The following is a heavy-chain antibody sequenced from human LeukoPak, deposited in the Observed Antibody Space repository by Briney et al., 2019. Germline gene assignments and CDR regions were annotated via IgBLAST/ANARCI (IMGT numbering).Heavy chain of an antibody. D-gene: IGHD3-10*01. CDR2: IWYGGSNK. CDR1: GFTFSSYG. J-gene: IGHJ3*02. Sequence: PGGSLRLSCAASGFTFSSYGMHWVRQAPGKGLEWVAVIWYGGSNKYYADSVKGRFTISRDNSKNTLYLQMNSLRAEDTAVYYCARNCYGSGSYYNVKKLDGGAFDIWGQGTMVTVSS. CDR3: ARNCYGSGSYYNVKKLDGGAFDI. V-gene: IGHV3-33*08.